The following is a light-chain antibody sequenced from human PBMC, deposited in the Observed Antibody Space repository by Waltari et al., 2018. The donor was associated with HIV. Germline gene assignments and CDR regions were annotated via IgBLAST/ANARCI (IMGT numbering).Light chain of an antibody. CDR1: QGISDS. CDR3: QQYYTTPGT. Sequence: DIQMTQSPSSLSASVGDRVTITCRASQGISDSLAWYQQKPGKAPKLLLYAASRLESGVPPRFSGSGSGTDYTLTISSLQPDDFATYYCQQYYTTPGTFGQGTKVEIK. V-gene: IGKV1-NL1*01. J-gene: IGKJ1*01. CDR2: AAS.